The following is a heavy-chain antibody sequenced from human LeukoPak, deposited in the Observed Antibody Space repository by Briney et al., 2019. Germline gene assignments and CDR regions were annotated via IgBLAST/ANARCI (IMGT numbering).Heavy chain of an antibody. CDR3: ARTHIVVVTSLGDAFDI. CDR2: ISAYNGNT. V-gene: IGHV1-18*01. Sequence: ASVKVSCKASGYTFTSYGISWVRQAPGQGLEWMGWISAYNGNTNYAQKLQGRVTMTTDTSTSTAYMELRSLRSDDTAVYYCARTHIVVVTSLGDAFDIWGQGQWSPSLQ. D-gene: IGHD2-21*02. J-gene: IGHJ3*02. CDR1: GYTFTSYG.